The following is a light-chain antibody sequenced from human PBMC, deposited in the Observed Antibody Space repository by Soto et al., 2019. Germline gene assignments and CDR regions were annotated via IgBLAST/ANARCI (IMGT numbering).Light chain of an antibody. CDR3: QQSYSTPRT. Sequence: DIQMTQSPSSLSASVGDRVTITCRASQSISSYLNWYQQKPGKAPKLLMYAASNLQSAVPSRFSGSGSGTDFTLTISSLQPEDFATYYCQQSYSTPRTFGQGTTLENK. J-gene: IGKJ2*01. CDR1: QSISSY. V-gene: IGKV1-39*01. CDR2: AAS.